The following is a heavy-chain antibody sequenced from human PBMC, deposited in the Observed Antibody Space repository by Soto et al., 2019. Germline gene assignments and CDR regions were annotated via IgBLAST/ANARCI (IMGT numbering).Heavy chain of an antibody. D-gene: IGHD6-13*01. CDR1: GGTFSSYA. V-gene: IGHV1-69*13. Sequence: SVKVSCKASGGTFSSYAISWVRQAPGQGLEWMGGIIPIFGTANYAQKFQGRVTITADESTSTAYMELSSLRSEDTAVYYCARVNPIAAAGNYYGMDVWGQGTTVTVSS. CDR3: ARVNPIAAAGNYYGMDV. J-gene: IGHJ6*02. CDR2: IIPIFGTA.